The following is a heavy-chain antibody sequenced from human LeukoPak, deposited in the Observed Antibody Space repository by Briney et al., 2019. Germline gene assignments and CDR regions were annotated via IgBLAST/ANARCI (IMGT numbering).Heavy chain of an antibody. CDR2: ISSNGGST. CDR1: GFTFSGYA. CDR3: AKEYSPSGYPDAFDI. D-gene: IGHD3-22*01. V-gene: IGHV3-64*04. Sequence: GGSLRLSCAASGFTFSGYAMHWVRQAPGKGLEYVSAISSNGGSTYYADSVKGRFTISRDNSKNTLYLQMNSLRAEDTAVYYCAKEYSPSGYPDAFDIWGQGTMVTVSS. J-gene: IGHJ3*02.